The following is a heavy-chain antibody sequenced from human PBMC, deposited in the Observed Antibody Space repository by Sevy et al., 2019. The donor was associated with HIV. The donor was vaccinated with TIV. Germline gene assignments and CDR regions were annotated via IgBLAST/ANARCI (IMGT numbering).Heavy chain of an antibody. Sequence: GGSLRLSCTASGFTFSYYGMHWVRQAPGKGLEWVACIGYDGTDKYYSESVKGRFAISRDNSKNTVFLEMNSLGTDDTAIYYCAKNTASAGTGGFDYWGQGALVTVSS. J-gene: IGHJ4*02. D-gene: IGHD6-13*01. V-gene: IGHV3-30*02. CDR2: IGYDGTDK. CDR3: AKNTASAGTGGFDY. CDR1: GFTFSYYG.